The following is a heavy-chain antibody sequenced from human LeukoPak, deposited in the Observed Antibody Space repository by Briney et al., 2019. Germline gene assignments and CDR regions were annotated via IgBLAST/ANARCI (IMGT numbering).Heavy chain of an antibody. Sequence: GESLKISCKGSGYSFTSYWIGWVRQMPGKGLEWMGIIYPGDSDTRYSPSFQGQVTISADKSISTAYLQWSSLKASDTAMYYCARQDSGYDYWGYFDYWGQGTLVTVSA. CDR2: IYPGDSDT. J-gene: IGHJ4*02. V-gene: IGHV5-51*01. CDR1: GYSFTSYW. CDR3: ARQDSGYDYWGYFDY. D-gene: IGHD5-12*01.